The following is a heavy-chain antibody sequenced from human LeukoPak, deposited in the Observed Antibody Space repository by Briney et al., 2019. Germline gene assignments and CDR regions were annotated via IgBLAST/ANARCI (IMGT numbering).Heavy chain of an antibody. CDR1: DFKLSEFR. CDR2: ISGSGGST. CDR3: ASDVDIVATVFDY. V-gene: IGHV3-23*01. Sequence: GGSLRLSCAASDFKLSEFRMSWVRQAPGKGLEWVSAISGSGGSTYYADSVKGRFTISRDNSKNTLYLQMNSLRAEDTAVYYCASDVDIVATVFDYWGQGTLVTVSS. D-gene: IGHD5-12*01. J-gene: IGHJ4*02.